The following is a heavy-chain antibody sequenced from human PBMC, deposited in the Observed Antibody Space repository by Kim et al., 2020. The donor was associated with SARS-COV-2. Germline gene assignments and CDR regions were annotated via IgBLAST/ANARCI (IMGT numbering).Heavy chain of an antibody. CDR2: IIGSGTST. CDR1: GFTFSDYA. V-gene: IGHV3-23*01. CDR3: AVTSSSSSGAN. D-gene: IGHD6-6*01. J-gene: IGHJ4*02. Sequence: GGSLRLSCAASGFTFSDYAMSWVRQAPGKGLEWVSTIIGSGTSTYYADSVKGRFTISRDNSKNTLSLQMNSLRAEDTAVYYCAVTSSSSSGANWGQGTLVTVSS.